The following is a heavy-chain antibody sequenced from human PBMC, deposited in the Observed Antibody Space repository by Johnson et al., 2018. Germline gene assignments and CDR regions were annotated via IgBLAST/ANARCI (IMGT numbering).Heavy chain of an antibody. J-gene: IGHJ3*01. V-gene: IGHV3-23*04. CDR1: GLTFSNFA. D-gene: IGHD5-18*01. CDR2: ISDGGSST. Sequence: VQLVESGGGLVQPGGSLRLSCAASGLTFSNFAMSWVHQAPGKGLEWVSRISDGGSSTDYADSVRGRFTISRDNSKNTLYLQMNSLRAEDTSVYYCEKSGYNYGNPNFWNAFDVWGQGTMVIASS. CDR3: EKSGYNYGNPNFWNAFDV.